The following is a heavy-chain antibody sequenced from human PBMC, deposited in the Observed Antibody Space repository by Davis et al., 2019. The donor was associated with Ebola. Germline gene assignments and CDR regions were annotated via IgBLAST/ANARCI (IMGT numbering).Heavy chain of an antibody. CDR3: AREGLCSSASCLDY. CDR2: ISGSATST. J-gene: IGHJ4*02. D-gene: IGHD2-2*01. Sequence: GESLKISCAASGFTFYRYEMNWVRQAPGKGLEWVSYISGSATSTFYADSVRGRFTISRDNAKDSLYLQMNSLRAEDTAVYYCAREGLCSSASCLDYWGQGTLVTVSS. V-gene: IGHV3-48*03. CDR1: GFTFYRYE.